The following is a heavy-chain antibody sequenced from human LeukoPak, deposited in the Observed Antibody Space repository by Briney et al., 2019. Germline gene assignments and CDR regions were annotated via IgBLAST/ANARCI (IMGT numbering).Heavy chain of an antibody. J-gene: IGHJ4*02. CDR2: IYYSGST. D-gene: IGHD5-24*01. CDR1: GGSVSSGSYY. Sequence: SETLSLTCAVSGGSVSSGSYYWSWIRQPPGKGLEWIGYIYYSGSTNYNPSLKSRVTISVDTSKDQFSLKLSSVTAADTAVYYCARGRDGYNFWGQGTLVTVSS. V-gene: IGHV4-61*01. CDR3: ARGRDGYNF.